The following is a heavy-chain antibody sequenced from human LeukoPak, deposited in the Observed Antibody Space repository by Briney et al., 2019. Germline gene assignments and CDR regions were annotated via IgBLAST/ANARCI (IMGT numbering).Heavy chain of an antibody. J-gene: IGHJ4*02. Sequence: PGGSLRLSCAASGFTFSSYAMSWVRQAPGKGLEWVSAISGSGGSTYYADSVKGRFTISRDNSKNTLYLQMNSLRAEDTAVYYCAKSGSYYYVTPSDYWGQGTLVTVSS. D-gene: IGHD1-26*01. CDR3: AKSGSYYYVTPSDY. V-gene: IGHV3-23*01. CDR2: ISGSGGST. CDR1: GFTFSSYA.